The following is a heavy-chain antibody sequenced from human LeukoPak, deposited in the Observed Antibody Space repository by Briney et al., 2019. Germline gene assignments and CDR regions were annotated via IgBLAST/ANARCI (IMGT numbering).Heavy chain of an antibody. CDR2: ICYSGST. CDR3: ARAPITGTTNYYYYYYMDV. Sequence: SETLSLTCTVSGGSISSGDYYWSWIRQPPGKGLEWIGYICYSGSTYYNPSLKSRVTISVDTSKNQFSLKLSSVTAADTAVYYCARAPITGTTNYYYYYYMDVWGKGTTVTVSS. V-gene: IGHV4-30-4*08. CDR1: GGSISSGDYY. J-gene: IGHJ6*03. D-gene: IGHD1-7*01.